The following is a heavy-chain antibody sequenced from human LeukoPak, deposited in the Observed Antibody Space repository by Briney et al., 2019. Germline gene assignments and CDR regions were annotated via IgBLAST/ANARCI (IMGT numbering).Heavy chain of an antibody. J-gene: IGHJ3*02. CDR3: AAMVAMDAFDI. CDR1: GYTFTGYY. CDR2: INPNSGGT. D-gene: IGHD4/OR15-4a*01. Sequence: ASVRVSCKASGYTFTGYYMHWVRQAPGQGLEWMGWINPNSGGTNYAQKFQGRVTMTRDTSISTAYMELSRLRSDDTAVYYCAAMVAMDAFDIWGQGTMVAVSS. V-gene: IGHV1-2*02.